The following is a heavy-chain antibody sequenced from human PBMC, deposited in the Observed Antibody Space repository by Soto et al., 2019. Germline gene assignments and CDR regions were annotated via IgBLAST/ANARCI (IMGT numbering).Heavy chain of an antibody. CDR3: ARDLGYYYDSSGYLSWFDP. J-gene: IGHJ5*02. CDR1: GGSISSYY. D-gene: IGHD3-22*01. Sequence: PSETLSLTCTVSGGSISSYYWSWIRQPPGKGLEWIGYIYYSGSTNYNHSLKSRVTISVDTSKNQFSLKLSSVTAADPAVYYCARDLGYYYDSSGYLSWFDPWGQGTLVTVSS. V-gene: IGHV4-59*01. CDR2: IYYSGST.